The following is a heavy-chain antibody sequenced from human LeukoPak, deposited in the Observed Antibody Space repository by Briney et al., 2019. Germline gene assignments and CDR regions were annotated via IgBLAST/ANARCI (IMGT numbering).Heavy chain of an antibody. CDR1: GFTFSSYS. V-gene: IGHV3-21*01. Sequence: GGSLRLSCAASGFTFSSYSMNWVRQAPGKGLEWVSSISSSSSYIYYADSVKGRFTISRDNAKNSLYPQMNSLRAEDTAVYYCARPVYSSSSGDYWGQGTLVTVSP. D-gene: IGHD6-6*01. CDR2: ISSSSSYI. J-gene: IGHJ4*02. CDR3: ARPVYSSSSGDY.